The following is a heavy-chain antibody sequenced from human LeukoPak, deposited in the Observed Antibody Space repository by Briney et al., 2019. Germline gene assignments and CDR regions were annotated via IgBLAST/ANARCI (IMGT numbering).Heavy chain of an antibody. CDR2: IYYSGST. CDR1: GGSISSSSYY. V-gene: IGHV4-39*01. D-gene: IGHD3-9*01. J-gene: IGHJ4*02. CDR3: ARQVVGYDILTGYYTPRQGYYFDY. Sequence: SETLPLTCTVSGGSISSSSYYWGWIRQPPGKGLEWIGSIYYSGSTYYNPSLKSRVTISVDTSKNQFSLKLSSVTAADTAVYYCARQVVGYDILTGYYTPRQGYYFDYWGQGTLVTVSS.